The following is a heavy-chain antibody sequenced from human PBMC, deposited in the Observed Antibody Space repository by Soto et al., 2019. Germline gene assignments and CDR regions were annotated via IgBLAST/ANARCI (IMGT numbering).Heavy chain of an antibody. Sequence: SETLSLTCTVSGGSTSSYYWSWIRQPPGKGLEWIGYIYYSGTTNYNPSLKSRVTISVDTSKDQFSLKLSSVTAADTAIYYCAKKVNSGPGSQYFDYWGQGTLVTVSS. CDR2: IYYSGTT. D-gene: IGHD3-10*01. J-gene: IGHJ4*02. V-gene: IGHV4-59*01. CDR1: GGSTSSYY. CDR3: AKKVNSGPGSQYFDY.